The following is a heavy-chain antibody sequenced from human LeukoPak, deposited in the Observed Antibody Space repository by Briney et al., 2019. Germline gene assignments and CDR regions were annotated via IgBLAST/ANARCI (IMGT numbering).Heavy chain of an antibody. CDR1: GFTFSSYW. Sequence: GGSLRLSCAASGFTFSSYWMHWVRQAPGKGLVWVSRINTDGSSTSYADSVKGRFTISRDNAKNTLYLQVNSLRAEDTAVYYCARSSQPAAPSGWGQGTLVTVSS. V-gene: IGHV3-74*01. D-gene: IGHD2-2*01. J-gene: IGHJ4*02. CDR3: ARSSQPAAPSG. CDR2: INTDGSST.